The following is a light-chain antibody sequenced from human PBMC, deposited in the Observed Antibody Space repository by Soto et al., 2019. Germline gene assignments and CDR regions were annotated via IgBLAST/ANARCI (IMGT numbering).Light chain of an antibody. CDR2: EVS. J-gene: IGLJ1*01. Sequence: QSALTQPASGSGSPGQSITISCTGTSSDVGGYNYVSWYQQHPVKAPKLMIYEVSNRPSGVSNRFSGSKSGNTASLTISGLQAEDEADYYCSSYTSSSTLEGVFGTGTKVTVL. V-gene: IGLV2-14*01. CDR3: SSYTSSSTLEGV. CDR1: SSDVGGYNY.